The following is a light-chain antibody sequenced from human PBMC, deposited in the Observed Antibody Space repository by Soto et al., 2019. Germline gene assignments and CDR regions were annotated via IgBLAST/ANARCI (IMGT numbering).Light chain of an antibody. CDR1: QTVSNY. V-gene: IGKV3-11*01. Sequence: SPSTLSLSPGERATLSCRASQTVSNYLLWYQQKPGQAPRLLIYDASNRATGIPARFSGSGSETDFTLTISSLEPEDVAVYYCQQRMNWPLTFGQGTRLEIK. J-gene: IGKJ5*01. CDR2: DAS. CDR3: QQRMNWPLT.